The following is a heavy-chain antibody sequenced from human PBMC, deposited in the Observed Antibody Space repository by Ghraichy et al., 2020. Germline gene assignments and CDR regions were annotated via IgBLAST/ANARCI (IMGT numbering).Heavy chain of an antibody. J-gene: IGHJ4*02. CDR2: IRYDGSNK. CDR1: GFTFSSYG. CDR3: AKDRLYGSGSYPFGY. Sequence: GGSLRLSCAASGFTFSSYGMHWVRQAPGKGLEWVAFIRYDGSNKYYADSVKGRFTISRDNSKNTLFLQMNSLRAEDTAVYYCAKDRLYGSGSYPFGYWGQGTLVTVSS. V-gene: IGHV3-30*02. D-gene: IGHD3-10*01.